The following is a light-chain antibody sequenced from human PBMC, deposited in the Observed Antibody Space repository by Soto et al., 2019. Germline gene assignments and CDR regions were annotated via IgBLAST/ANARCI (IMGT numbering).Light chain of an antibody. Sequence: DIEMTQSPSSLSASVGDRVTITCRASQGIGNDLGWYQHKPGKAPKRLIYAASSLQGGVPSRFSGSGSGTEFSLTISSLQPEDFATYYCLQHNHNGFPRFGQGTKVEVK. CDR1: QGIGND. CDR2: AAS. J-gene: IGKJ1*01. V-gene: IGKV1-17*01. CDR3: LQHNHNGFPR.